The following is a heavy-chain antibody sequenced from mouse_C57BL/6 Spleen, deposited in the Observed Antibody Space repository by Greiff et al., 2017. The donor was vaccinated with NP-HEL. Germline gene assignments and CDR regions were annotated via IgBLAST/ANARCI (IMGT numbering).Heavy chain of an antibody. J-gene: IGHJ2*01. CDR2: ISYDGSN. CDR1: GYSITSGYY. CDR3: ASVNWDGNYFDY. V-gene: IGHV3-6*01. D-gene: IGHD4-1*02. Sequence: VQLQQSGPGLVKPSQSLSLTCSVTGYSITSGYYWNWIRQFPGNKLEWMGYISYDGSNNYNPSLKNRISITRDTSKNQFFLKLNSVTTEDTATYYCASVNWDGNYFDYWGQGTTLTVSS.